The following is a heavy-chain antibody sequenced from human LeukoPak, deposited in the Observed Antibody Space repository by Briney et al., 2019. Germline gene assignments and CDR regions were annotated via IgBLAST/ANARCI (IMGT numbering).Heavy chain of an antibody. CDR1: GFTFDDYA. CDR2: ISWNSGSI. V-gene: IGHV3-9*01. CDR3: AKDKGGYYGSGSYFDY. J-gene: IGHJ4*02. D-gene: IGHD3-10*01. Sequence: HPGGSLRPSCAASGFTFDDYAMHWVRQAPGKGLEWVSGISWNSGSIGYADSVKGRFTISRDNAKNSLYLQMNSLRAEDTALYYCAKDKGGYYGSGSYFDYWGQGTLVTVSS.